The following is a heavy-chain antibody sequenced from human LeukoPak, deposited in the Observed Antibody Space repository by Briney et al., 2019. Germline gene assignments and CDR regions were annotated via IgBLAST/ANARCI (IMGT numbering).Heavy chain of an antibody. Sequence: GASVKVSCTAYGYTFTDYFMHWVRQAPGQGLEWMGWINPNSGGTNYAQKFQGRVTMTRDTSISTAYMELSRLRSDDTAVYYCAREGPIVGDTHLVYYWGQGPLVTVSS. CDR3: AREGPIVGDTHLVYY. CDR2: INPNSGGT. V-gene: IGHV1-2*02. D-gene: IGHD1-26*01. CDR1: GYTFTDYF. J-gene: IGHJ4*02.